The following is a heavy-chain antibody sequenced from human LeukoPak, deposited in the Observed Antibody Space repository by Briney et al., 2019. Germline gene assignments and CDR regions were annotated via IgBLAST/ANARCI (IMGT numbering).Heavy chain of an antibody. V-gene: IGHV3-23*01. D-gene: IGHD6-19*01. J-gene: IGHJ3*02. Sequence: GGSLRLSCAASGFTFSSYAMSWVRQAPGKGLEWVSAISGSGGSTYYADSVKGRFTISRDNSMDTLYLQMNSLRAEDTAVYYCAKETGYSSGWYNVFDIWGQGTTVTVSS. CDR2: ISGSGGST. CDR1: GFTFSSYA. CDR3: AKETGYSSGWYNVFDI.